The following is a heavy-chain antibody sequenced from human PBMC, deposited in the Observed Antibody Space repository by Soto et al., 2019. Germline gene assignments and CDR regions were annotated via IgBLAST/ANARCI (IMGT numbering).Heavy chain of an antibody. CDR3: VPRGPNFYYYGVDV. Sequence: QLQLQESGPGLVKPSETLSLTCAVSGDSISSSSYYWGWIRQPPGKGLEWIGSIYSSGNTYYNPSLKSRVTISVDTSRNQFSLKLTSVTXADTAVYYCVPRGPNFYYYGVDVWGQGTTVTVSS. CDR1: GDSISSSSYY. V-gene: IGHV4-39*01. J-gene: IGHJ6*02. D-gene: IGHD2-2*01. CDR2: IYSSGNT.